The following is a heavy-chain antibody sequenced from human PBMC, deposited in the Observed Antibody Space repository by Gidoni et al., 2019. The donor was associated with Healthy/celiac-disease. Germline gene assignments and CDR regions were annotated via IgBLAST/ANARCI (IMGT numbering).Heavy chain of an antibody. J-gene: IGHJ5*02. CDR3: ARGTGSWHYKPLNWFDP. CDR2: INHSGST. D-gene: IGHD6-13*01. Sequence: QVQLQQWGAGLLKPSETLSLTCAVYGGSFSGYYWSWIRQPPGKGLEWIGEINHSGSTNYNPSLKSRVTISVDTSKNQFSLKLSSVTAAVTAVYYCARGTGSWHYKPLNWFDPWGQGTLVTVSS. V-gene: IGHV4-34*01. CDR1: GGSFSGYY.